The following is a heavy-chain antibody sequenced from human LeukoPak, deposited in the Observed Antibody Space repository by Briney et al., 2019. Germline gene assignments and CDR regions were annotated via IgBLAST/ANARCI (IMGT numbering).Heavy chain of an antibody. J-gene: IGHJ4*02. V-gene: IGHV4-4*02. Sequence: SGTLSLTCGVSGGSISNTTWWSGAGQLPGQGLEWIGEISLTGLTHYNPPLDSRGTVSLDKSKNQLSLNLTSVTAADTAVYYFSRENGAFSPFGYWGQGTLVTVLS. CDR1: GGSISNTTW. CDR2: ISLTGLT. D-gene: IGHD2-8*01. CDR3: SRENGAFSPFGY.